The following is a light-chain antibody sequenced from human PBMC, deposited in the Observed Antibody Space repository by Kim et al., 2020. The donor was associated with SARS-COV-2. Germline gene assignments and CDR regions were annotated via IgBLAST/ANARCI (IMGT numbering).Light chain of an antibody. J-gene: IGKJ2*01. CDR1: QNIGRN. Sequence: LSLSPGERATLSCRASQNIGRNLAWYQQKPGQVPRLLIYGASTRATGISARFSGSGSETEFTLTISSLQSEDFAVYYCQQYNALYTLGQGTKLEI. CDR2: GAS. V-gene: IGKV3D-15*01. CDR3: QQYNALYT.